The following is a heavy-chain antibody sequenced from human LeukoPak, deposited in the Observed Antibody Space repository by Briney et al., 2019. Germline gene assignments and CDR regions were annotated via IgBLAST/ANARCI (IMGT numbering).Heavy chain of an antibody. Sequence: GGSLRLSCAASGFTFSGSAMHWVRQASGKGLEWVGRIRSKANSYATAYAASVKGRFTISRDDSKNTAYLQMNSLKTEDTAVYYCTRNYGDYVLEPTRYWGQGTLVTVSS. V-gene: IGHV3-73*01. CDR2: IRSKANSYAT. CDR3: TRNYGDYVLEPTRY. D-gene: IGHD4-17*01. J-gene: IGHJ4*02. CDR1: GFTFSGSA.